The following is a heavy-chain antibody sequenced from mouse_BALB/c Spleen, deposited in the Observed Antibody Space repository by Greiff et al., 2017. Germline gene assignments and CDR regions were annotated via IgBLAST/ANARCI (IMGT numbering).Heavy chain of an antibody. CDR3: ARHRDYGSDAMDY. Sequence: EVKLVESGGDLVKPGGSLKLSCAASGFTFSSYGMSWVRQTPDKRLEWVATISSGGSYTYYPDSVKGRFTISRDNAKNTLYLQMSSLKSEDTAMYYCARHRDYGSDAMDYWGQGTSVTVSS. V-gene: IGHV5-6*01. J-gene: IGHJ4*01. CDR1: GFTFSSYG. CDR2: ISSGGSYT. D-gene: IGHD1-1*01.